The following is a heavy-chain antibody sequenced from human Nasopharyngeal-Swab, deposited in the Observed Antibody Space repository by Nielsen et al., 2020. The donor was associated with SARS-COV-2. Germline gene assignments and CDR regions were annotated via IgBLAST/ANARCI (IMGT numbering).Heavy chain of an antibody. CDR1: GGSFSGYY. CDR2: IYYSGST. CDR3: ARHVSYYYDSSGYLFAFDI. J-gene: IGHJ3*02. V-gene: IGHV4-39*01. Sequence: SQTLSLTCAVYGGSFSGYYWGWIRQPPGKGLEWIGSIYYSGSTYYNPSLKSRVTISVDTSKNQFSLKLSSVTAADTAVYYCARHVSYYYDSSGYLFAFDIWGQGTMVAVSS. D-gene: IGHD3-22*01.